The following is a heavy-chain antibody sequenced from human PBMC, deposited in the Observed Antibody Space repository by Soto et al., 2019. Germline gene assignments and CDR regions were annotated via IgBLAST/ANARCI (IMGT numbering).Heavy chain of an antibody. CDR3: ARDRKIFGVAPSLFDY. D-gene: IGHD3-3*01. CDR2: IIPIFGTA. Sequence: QVQLVQSGAEVKKPGSSVKVSCKASGGTFSSYAISWVRQAPGQGLEWMGGIIPIFGTANYAQKFQGRVTTTADKSTSTAYMELSSLRSEVTAVYYCARDRKIFGVAPSLFDYWGQGTLVTVSS. CDR1: GGTFSSYA. V-gene: IGHV1-69*06. J-gene: IGHJ4*02.